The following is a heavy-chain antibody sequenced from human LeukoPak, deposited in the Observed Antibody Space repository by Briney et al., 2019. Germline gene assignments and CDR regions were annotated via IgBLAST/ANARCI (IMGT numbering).Heavy chain of an antibody. CDR2: IYYSGST. CDR1: GFTFSSYS. J-gene: IGHJ6*03. D-gene: IGHD1-1*01. CDR3: ARLQPGGPIDYYYYMDV. Sequence: LRLSCAASGFTFSSYSMNWVRQAPGKGLEWIGYIYYSGSTYYNPSLKSRVTISADTSKNQFSLRLSSVTAADTAVYYCARLQPGGPIDYYYYMDVWGKGTTVTVSS. V-gene: IGHV4-30-4*08.